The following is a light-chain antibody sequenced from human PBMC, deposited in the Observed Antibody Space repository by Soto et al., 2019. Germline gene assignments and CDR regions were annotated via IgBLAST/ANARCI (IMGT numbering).Light chain of an antibody. Sequence: DIQMTQSPSTLSASVGDRVNITCLASQTISNGLAWYQQKPGKASKLLIDKASTLKSGVPSRFSGSGSGTEFTLTISSLQPDDFATYYCQHYYSYSEAFGQGAKLDIK. CDR3: QHYYSYSEA. J-gene: IGKJ1*01. CDR2: KAS. CDR1: QTISNG. V-gene: IGKV1-5*03.